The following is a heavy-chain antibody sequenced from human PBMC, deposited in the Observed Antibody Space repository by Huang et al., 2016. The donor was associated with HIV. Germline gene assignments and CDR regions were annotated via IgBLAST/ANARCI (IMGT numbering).Heavy chain of an antibody. Sequence: EVELVQSGTEVKKPGESLKISCKGSGYIFTTSWIGWVRQMPGKGLECMGISYPGDSDTRYSPSFQGQVTMSVDKSINTAYLHWSSLQASDTAMYYCARLAGGTWSYYFDLWGQGALVTVSS. CDR1: GYIFTTSW. J-gene: IGHJ4*02. CDR2: SYPGDSDT. CDR3: ARLAGGTWSYYFDL. V-gene: IGHV5-51*03. D-gene: IGHD3-10*01.